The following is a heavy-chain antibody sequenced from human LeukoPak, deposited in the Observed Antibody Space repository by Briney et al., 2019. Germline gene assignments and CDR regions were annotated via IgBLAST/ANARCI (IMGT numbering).Heavy chain of an antibody. D-gene: IGHD2-2*01. J-gene: IGHJ6*02. CDR1: GFTFSSYG. CDR2: IWYDGSNK. Sequence: GGSLRLSCAASGFTFSSYGMHWVRQAPGKGLEWVAVIWYDGSNKYYADSVKGRFTISRDNSKNTLYLQMNSLRAEDTAVYYCARLKDIVVVPAAGSYYYYGMDVWGQGTTVTVSS. CDR3: ARLKDIVVVPAAGSYYYYGMDV. V-gene: IGHV3-33*01.